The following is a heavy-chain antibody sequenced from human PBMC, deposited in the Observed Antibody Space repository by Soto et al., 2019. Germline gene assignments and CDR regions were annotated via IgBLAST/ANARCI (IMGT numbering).Heavy chain of an antibody. D-gene: IGHD3-10*01. CDR2: IYWNDDK. Sequence: QITLKESGPTLVKPTQTLTLTCTFSGFSLSTSGVGVGWIRQPPGKALEWLALIYWNDDKRYSPSLKSRLTITEDTSKNQVVLTMTNMDPVDTATYYCARILYGSGSYPYYFDYWGQGTLVTVSS. CDR1: GFSLSTSGVG. J-gene: IGHJ4*02. CDR3: ARILYGSGSYPYYFDY. V-gene: IGHV2-5*01.